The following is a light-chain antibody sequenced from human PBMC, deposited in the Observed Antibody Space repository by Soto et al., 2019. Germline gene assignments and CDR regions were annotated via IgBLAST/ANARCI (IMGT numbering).Light chain of an antibody. CDR1: SSDVGGYNY. V-gene: IGLV2-14*01. J-gene: IGLJ2*01. CDR3: SSYTSSSSVV. Sequence: QSALTQPASVSGSPGQSITISCTGTSSDVGGYNYVSWYQQHPGKAPKLMIYAVSNRPSGVSNRFSASKSGNTASLTISGLQADDEADYYCSSYTSSSSVVFGGGTKLTVL. CDR2: AVS.